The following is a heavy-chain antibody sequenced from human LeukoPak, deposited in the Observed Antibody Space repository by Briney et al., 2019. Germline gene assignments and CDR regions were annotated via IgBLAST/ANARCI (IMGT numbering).Heavy chain of an antibody. D-gene: IGHD5-18*01. V-gene: IGHV3-43D*03. Sequence: GESLRLSCTASGFTFDNYAMHWVHQVPGKGLEWVSLSNWDGSDTYYADSVKGRFTISRDNSKSSLYLQMNSLRIEDTALYYRAKDRHSYGSIDYWGQGTLVTVSS. CDR3: AKDRHSYGSIDY. CDR1: GFTFDNYA. J-gene: IGHJ4*02. CDR2: SNWDGSDT.